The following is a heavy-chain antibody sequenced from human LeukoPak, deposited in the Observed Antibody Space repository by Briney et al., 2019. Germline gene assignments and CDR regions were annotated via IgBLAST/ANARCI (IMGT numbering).Heavy chain of an antibody. Sequence: GGSLRLSCVASGFTFNHYAMSWVRQAPGKGLEWVASVSENGDGTMYPDSVKGRFTISRDNSRKTVLLQVNSLRVEDAATYYCARGWTTFHHWGQGVLVTVSS. CDR1: GFTFNHYA. V-gene: IGHV3-23*01. CDR2: VSENGDGT. J-gene: IGHJ4*02. CDR3: ARGWTTFHH. D-gene: IGHD1-1*01.